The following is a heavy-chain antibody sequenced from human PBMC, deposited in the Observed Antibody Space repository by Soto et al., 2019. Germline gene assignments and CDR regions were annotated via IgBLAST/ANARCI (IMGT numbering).Heavy chain of an antibody. CDR1: GYTFTSYG. Sequence: ASVKVSCKASGYTFTSYGISWVRQAPGQGLEWMGWISAYNGNTNYAQKLQGRVTMTTDTSTSTAYMELRSLRSDDTAVYYCARRNGAAGTSRWFDRWGQGTLVTVSS. CDR2: ISAYNGNT. CDR3: ARRNGAAGTSRWFDR. V-gene: IGHV1-18*01. D-gene: IGHD6-13*01. J-gene: IGHJ5*02.